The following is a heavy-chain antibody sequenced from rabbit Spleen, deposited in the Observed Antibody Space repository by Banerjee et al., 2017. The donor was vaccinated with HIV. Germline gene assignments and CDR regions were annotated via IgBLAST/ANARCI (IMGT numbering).Heavy chain of an antibody. J-gene: IGHJ4*01. Sequence: QEQLVESGGGLVQPGGSLKLSGKASGFDFSNYGATWVRQAPVKGLEWIGYIDPIFGRTYYASWVNGRFTISSHNAQNTLYLQLNSLTAADTATYFCVRDLGYDDYSEKGYFNLWGPGTLSPS. D-gene: IGHD2-1*01. CDR1: GFDFSNYG. V-gene: IGHV1S47*01. CDR2: IDPIFGRT. CDR3: VRDLGYDDYSEKGYFNL.